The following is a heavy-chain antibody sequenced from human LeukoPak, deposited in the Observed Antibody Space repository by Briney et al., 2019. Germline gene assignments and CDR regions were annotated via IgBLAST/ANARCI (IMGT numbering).Heavy chain of an antibody. J-gene: IGHJ2*01. D-gene: IGHD2-15*01. CDR3: ARDPSGGFRWYFDL. CDR2: TYYKSKWYN. V-gene: IGHV6-1*01. CDR1: RDSVSSSSAT. Sequence: SQTLSLTCGISRDSVSSSSATWNWFRQSPSRGLEWLGRTYYKSKWYNDYAVSVKSRITISPDTSRNQFSLQLSSVTPDDTAVHYCARDPSGGFRWYFDLWGRGTLVTVSS.